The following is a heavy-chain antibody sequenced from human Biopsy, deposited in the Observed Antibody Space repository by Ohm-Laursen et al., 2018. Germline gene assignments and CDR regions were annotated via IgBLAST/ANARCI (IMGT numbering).Heavy chain of an antibody. CDR1: SYIFTDYN. V-gene: IGHV1-2*02. Sequence: ASVKVSCKTSSYIFTDYNIHWMRQAPRQGLEWLGYINCKTGATNYAQKFQGTVTMTRDTSISTAYLALGSLRSADTAIYYCARDPLNGHKHFDYWGQGSLVTVSS. CDR3: ARDPLNGHKHFDY. J-gene: IGHJ4*02. CDR2: INCKTGAT. D-gene: IGHD2-8*01.